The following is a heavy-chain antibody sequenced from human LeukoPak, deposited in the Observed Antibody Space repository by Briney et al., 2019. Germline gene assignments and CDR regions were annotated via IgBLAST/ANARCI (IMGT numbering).Heavy chain of an antibody. J-gene: IGHJ4*02. Sequence: PGGSLRLSCAASGLTFSRFWMIWIRQAPGKGLEWVATINEDGNVKWYADSVKGRFTISRDNARNSLYLQMNSLRAEDTAVYYCATLSYRRFDYWGQGALVTVSS. CDR1: GLTFSRFW. D-gene: IGHD1-14*01. V-gene: IGHV3-7*01. CDR2: INEDGNVK. CDR3: ATLSYRRFDY.